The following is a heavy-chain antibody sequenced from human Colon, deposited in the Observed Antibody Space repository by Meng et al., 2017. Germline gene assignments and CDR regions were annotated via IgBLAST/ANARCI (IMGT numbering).Heavy chain of an antibody. CDR3: ARTGCSSSSCYDY. CDR1: GYGFTTYA. D-gene: IGHD2-2*01. CDR2: INAGNGNT. Sequence: VQLVQSGAEVKKPGASVKVSCKASGYGFTTYAMHWVRQAPGQRLEWMGWINAGNGNTKYSEKFQSRVTITRDTAASTAYMELSSLRSEDTAVYYCARTGCSSSSCYDYWGQGTLVTVSS. V-gene: IGHV1-3*01. J-gene: IGHJ4*02.